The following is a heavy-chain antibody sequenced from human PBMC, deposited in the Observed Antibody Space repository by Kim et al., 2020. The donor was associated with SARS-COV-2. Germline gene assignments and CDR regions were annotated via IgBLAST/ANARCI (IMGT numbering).Heavy chain of an antibody. CDR3: ARDPVKPSSGWGQIDY. D-gene: IGHD6-19*01. V-gene: IGHV3-30-3*01. Sequence: GGSLRLSCAASGFTFSSYAMHWVRQAPGKGLEWVAVISYDGSNKYYADSVKGRFTISRDNSKNTLYLQMNSLRAEDTAVYYCARDPVKPSSGWGQIDYWGQGTLVTVSS. CDR2: ISYDGSNK. J-gene: IGHJ4*02. CDR1: GFTFSSYA.